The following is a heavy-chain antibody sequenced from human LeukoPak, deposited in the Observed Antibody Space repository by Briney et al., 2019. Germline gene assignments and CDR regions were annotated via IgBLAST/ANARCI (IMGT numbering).Heavy chain of an antibody. CDR2: IIPIFGTA. Sequence: GASVKVSCKASGGTFSSYAISWVRQAPGQGLEWMGGIIPIFGTANYAQKFQGRVTITADESTSTAYMELSSLRSEDTAVYYCARAHPSMVRGVIGAYYYYYMDVWGKGTTVIVSS. J-gene: IGHJ6*03. CDR3: ARAHPSMVRGVIGAYYYYYMDV. D-gene: IGHD3-10*01. V-gene: IGHV1-69*01. CDR1: GGTFSSYA.